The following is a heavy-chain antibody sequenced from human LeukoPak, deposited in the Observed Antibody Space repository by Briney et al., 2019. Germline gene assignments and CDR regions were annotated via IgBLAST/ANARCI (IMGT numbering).Heavy chain of an antibody. CDR1: GLTPTTYA. D-gene: IGHD3-10*01. Sequence: GRSLRLSCAVSGLTPTTYAISWVHQAPGKGLEWVSAISGSGGSTYYADSVEGRFTISRHNSKNTLYLQMNSLRDEDTAVYYCAKILGSGSYFPNDAFDMWGQGTMVTVSS. CDR2: ISGSGGST. V-gene: IGHV3-23*01. CDR3: AKILGSGSYFPNDAFDM. J-gene: IGHJ3*02.